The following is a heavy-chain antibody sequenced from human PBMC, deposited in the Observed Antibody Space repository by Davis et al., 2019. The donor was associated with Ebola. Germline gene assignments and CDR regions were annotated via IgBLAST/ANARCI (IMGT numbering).Heavy chain of an antibody. V-gene: IGHV4-34*01. CDR3: AREYSSSSTYYYGMDV. Sequence: GSLRLSCAVYGGSFSGYYWSWIRQPPGKGLEWIGEINHSGSTNYNPSLKSRVTISVETSKNQFSLKLSSVTAAYTAVYYCAREYSSSSTYYYGMDVWGQGTTVTVSS. D-gene: IGHD6-6*01. J-gene: IGHJ6*02. CDR1: GGSFSGYY. CDR2: INHSGST.